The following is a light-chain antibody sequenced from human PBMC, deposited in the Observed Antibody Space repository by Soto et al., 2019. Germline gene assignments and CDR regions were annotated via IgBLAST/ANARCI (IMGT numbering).Light chain of an antibody. CDR2: AAS. Sequence: DIQMTQSPSSLSASVGDRVTITCRATQTTHNYLNWYQQKPRKAPELLIYAASSLQSGVSSRFSASGSGTDFTLTISSLQPEDFATDFFQQSYSTQYTVGQGTKLEIK. CDR1: QTTHNY. V-gene: IGKV1-39*01. CDR3: QQSYSTQYT. J-gene: IGKJ2*01.